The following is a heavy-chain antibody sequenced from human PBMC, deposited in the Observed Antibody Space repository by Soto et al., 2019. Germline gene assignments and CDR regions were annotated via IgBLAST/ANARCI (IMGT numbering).Heavy chain of an antibody. J-gene: IGHJ6*02. V-gene: IGHV2-70D*14. Sequence: SGPTPMNPTQTLTLNCTFSGSSLSTSGTRVSWIRQPSGKALEWLARIDWDDDKFYSTSLKTRLTISKDTSKNQVVLTMTNMDPVDTATYYCARISYGMDVWGQGTMVTVSS. CDR3: ARISYGMDV. CDR2: IDWDDDK. CDR1: GSSLSTSGTR.